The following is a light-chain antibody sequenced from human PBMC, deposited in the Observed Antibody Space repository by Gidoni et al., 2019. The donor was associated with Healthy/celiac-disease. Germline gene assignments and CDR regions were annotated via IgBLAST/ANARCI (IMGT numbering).Light chain of an antibody. CDR1: SSDVGGYNC. CDR3: SSYTSSSTRV. J-gene: IGLJ1*01. V-gene: IGLV2-14*01. Sequence: QSARTQPASVSGSPGQSITISCTGTSSDVGGYNCVYWYQQHPGKAPKLMIYEVSNRPSGVSNRFSGSKSGNTASLTISGLQAEDEADYYCSSYTSSSTRVFGTGTKVTVL. CDR2: EVS.